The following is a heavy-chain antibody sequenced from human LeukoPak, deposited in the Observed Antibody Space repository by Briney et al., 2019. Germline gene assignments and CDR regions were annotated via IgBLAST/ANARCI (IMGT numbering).Heavy chain of an antibody. J-gene: IGHJ3*02. D-gene: IGHD2-21*01. Sequence: SQTLSLTCAVSGGSISSGGYSWSWIRQPPGKGLEWIGYIYHSGSTYYNPSLKSRVTISVDTSKNQFSLKLSSVTAADTAVYYCARPYSVSLRKDAFDIWGQGTMVTVSS. CDR3: ARPYSVSLRKDAFDI. CDR1: GGSISSGGYS. V-gene: IGHV4-30-2*03. CDR2: IYHSGST.